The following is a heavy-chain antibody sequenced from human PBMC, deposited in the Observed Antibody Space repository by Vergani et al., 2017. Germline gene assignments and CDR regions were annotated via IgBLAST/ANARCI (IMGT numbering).Heavy chain of an antibody. CDR1: GVTFSSYA. D-gene: IGHD6-19*01. J-gene: IGHJ4*02. CDR2: IIPIFGTA. Sequence: QVQLVQSGAEVKKPGSSVKVSCKASGVTFSSYAISWVRQAPGQGLEWMGGIIPIFGTANYAQKFQGRVTITADESTSTAYMELSSLRSEATAVYYCARGGQGYSSGFLYFDYWGQGTLVTVSS. V-gene: IGHV1-69*12. CDR3: ARGGQGYSSGFLYFDY.